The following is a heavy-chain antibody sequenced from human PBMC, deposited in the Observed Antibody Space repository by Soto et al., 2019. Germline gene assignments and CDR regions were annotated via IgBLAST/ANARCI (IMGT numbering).Heavy chain of an antibody. J-gene: IGHJ3*02. Sequence: SLTRRVAGGSNGSSYWSWIRKKKGKGLEWIGYIYYSGSTNYNPSLKSRVTISVDTSKNQFSLKLSSVTAADTAVYFFARANDYGDFGDGFGSWGQGPVVTVSS. D-gene: IGHD4-17*01. CDR1: GGSNGSSY. V-gene: IGHV4-59*01. CDR2: IYYSGST. CDR3: ARANDYGDFGDGFGS.